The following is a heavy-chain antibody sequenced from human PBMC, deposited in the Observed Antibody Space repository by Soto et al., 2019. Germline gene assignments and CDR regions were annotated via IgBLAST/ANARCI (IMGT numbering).Heavy chain of an antibody. Sequence: EVQLVESGGGLVQPGGSLRLSCAASGFTFSSYWMHWVRQAPGKGLVWVSRINSDGSSTSYADSVKGRFTISRDNAKNTLYLQMNSLRAEDTAVYYCARVGPNYDSSGYYYFDYWGQGTLVTVSS. V-gene: IGHV3-74*01. J-gene: IGHJ4*02. CDR1: GFTFSSYW. CDR3: ARVGPNYDSSGYYYFDY. CDR2: INSDGSST. D-gene: IGHD3-22*01.